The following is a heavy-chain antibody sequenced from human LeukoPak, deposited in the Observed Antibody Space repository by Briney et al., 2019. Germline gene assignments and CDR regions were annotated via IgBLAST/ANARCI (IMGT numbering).Heavy chain of an antibody. V-gene: IGHV1-2*02. Sequence: ASVKVSCKASGYTFTGYYMHWVRQAPGQGLEWMGWINPNSGGTNYAQKFQGRVTMTRDTSISTAYMELSRLRSDDTAVYYRARDRGAYCSGGSCQWYYFDYWGQGTLVTVSS. D-gene: IGHD2-15*01. J-gene: IGHJ4*02. CDR3: ARDRGAYCSGGSCQWYYFDY. CDR2: INPNSGGT. CDR1: GYTFTGYY.